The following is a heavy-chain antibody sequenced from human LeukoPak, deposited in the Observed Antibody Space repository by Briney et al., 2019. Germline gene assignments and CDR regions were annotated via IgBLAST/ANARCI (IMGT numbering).Heavy chain of an antibody. D-gene: IGHD5-12*01. Sequence: SETLSLTCTVSGGSFSSNTWWSWVRQPPGKGLEWIGQIYRSGNTNYNPSLKSRVTISVDKSKNQLSLKLRSVTAADTAIYYCAKSQGYSGYDSGYSMVVWGQGTTVTVSS. J-gene: IGHJ6*02. CDR3: AKSQGYSGYDSGYSMVV. CDR1: GGSFSSNTW. CDR2: IYRSGNT. V-gene: IGHV4-4*02.